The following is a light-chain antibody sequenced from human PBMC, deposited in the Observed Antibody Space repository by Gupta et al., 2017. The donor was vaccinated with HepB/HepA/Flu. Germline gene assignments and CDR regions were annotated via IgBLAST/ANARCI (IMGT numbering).Light chain of an antibody. V-gene: IGKV1-12*01. CDR1: QGISNW. CDR2: GAS. Sequence: DIQMTQSPSSVSASVGDRVTITCRASQGISNWLAWYQQKPGEAPNLLIFGASTLQSGVPSRFSGSGSGTDFTLTISNLQPEDFATYYCQQANSFPRSFGGGTQVEIK. J-gene: IGKJ4*01. CDR3: QQANSFPRS.